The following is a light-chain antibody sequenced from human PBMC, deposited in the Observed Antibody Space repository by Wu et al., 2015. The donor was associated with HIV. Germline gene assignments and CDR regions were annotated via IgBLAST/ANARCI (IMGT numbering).Light chain of an antibody. CDR2: GAS. J-gene: IGKJ4*01. CDR1: QSLSTS. V-gene: IGKV3-11*01. CDR3: QQRSNWRT. Sequence: EIVLTQSPATLSLSPGDRATLSCRASQSLSTSLAWYQQRPGQAPRLLIYGASSRATGIPARFSGSGSGTDFTLTISNLEPEDFAVYYCQQRSNWRTFGGGTKVEIK.